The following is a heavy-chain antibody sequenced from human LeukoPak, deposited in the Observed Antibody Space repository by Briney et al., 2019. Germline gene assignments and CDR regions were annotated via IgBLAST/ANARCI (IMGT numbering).Heavy chain of an antibody. J-gene: IGHJ4*02. CDR2: IYYSGST. Sequence: PSETLSLTCTVSGGSISSSSYYWGWIRQPPGKGLEWIGSIYYSGSTYYNPSLKSRVTISVDTSKNQFSLKLSSVTAADTAVYYCARGNWELIDYWGQGTLVTVSS. CDR1: GGSISSSSYY. CDR3: ARGNWELIDY. V-gene: IGHV4-39*07. D-gene: IGHD1-26*01.